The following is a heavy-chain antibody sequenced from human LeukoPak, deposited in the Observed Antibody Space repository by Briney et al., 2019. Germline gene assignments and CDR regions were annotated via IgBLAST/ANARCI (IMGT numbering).Heavy chain of an antibody. CDR2: MNPNSGNT. Sequence: ASVKVSCKASGYTFSSYDINWVRQVTGQGLEWMGWMNPNSGNTGYAQKFQGRVTMTRNTSISTAYMELSSLRSEDTAVYYCARAPFGYSSGWYAAGLYGYWGQGTLVTVSS. CDR1: GYTFSSYD. J-gene: IGHJ4*02. V-gene: IGHV1-8*01. CDR3: ARAPFGYSSGWYAAGLYGY. D-gene: IGHD6-19*01.